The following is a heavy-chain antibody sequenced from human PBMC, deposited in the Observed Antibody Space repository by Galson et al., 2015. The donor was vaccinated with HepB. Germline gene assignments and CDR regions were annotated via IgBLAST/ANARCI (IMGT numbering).Heavy chain of an antibody. CDR3: AIGAVVAAILNLHGGMDV. V-gene: IGHV7-4-1*02. D-gene: IGHD2-15*01. Sequence: SVKVSCKASGYTFTSYAMNWVRQAPGQGLEWMGWINTNTGNPTYAQGFTGRFIFSLDTSVSTAYLQISSLKAEDTAVYYCAIGAVVAAILNLHGGMDVWGQGTTVTVSS. J-gene: IGHJ6*02. CDR1: GYTFTSYA. CDR2: INTNTGNP.